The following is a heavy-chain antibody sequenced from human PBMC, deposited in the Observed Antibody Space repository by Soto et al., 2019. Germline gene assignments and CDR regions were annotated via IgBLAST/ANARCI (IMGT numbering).Heavy chain of an antibody. D-gene: IGHD3-22*01. CDR3: ARSGSSGPHFDY. CDR1: GGSISSGGYY. CDR2: IYYSGST. V-gene: IGHV4-31*01. Sequence: SETLSLTCTVSGGSISSGGYYWSWIRQHPGKGLEWIGYIYYSGSTYYNQSLKNQDKISVDKSKKQFSMKLSSVTAADTAVYYCARSGSSGPHFDYWGQGTLVTVSS. J-gene: IGHJ4*02.